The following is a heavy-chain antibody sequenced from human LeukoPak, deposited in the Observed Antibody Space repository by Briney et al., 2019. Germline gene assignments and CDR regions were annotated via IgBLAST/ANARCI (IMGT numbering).Heavy chain of an antibody. Sequence: GASVKVSCKASGYTFTSYDINWVRQATGQGLEWMGWMNPNSGNTGYAQKFQGRVTMTRNTSISTAYMELSSLRSEDTAVYYCARGRVRCSSTSCYLGPYYYYYYGMDVWGQGTTVTVSS. CDR1: GYTFTSYD. CDR3: ARGRVRCSSTSCYLGPYYYYYYGMDV. D-gene: IGHD2-2*01. V-gene: IGHV1-8*01. J-gene: IGHJ6*02. CDR2: MNPNSGNT.